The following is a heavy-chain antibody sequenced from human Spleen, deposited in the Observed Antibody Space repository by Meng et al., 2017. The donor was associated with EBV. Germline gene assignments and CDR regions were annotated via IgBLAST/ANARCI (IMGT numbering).Heavy chain of an antibody. Sequence: QEQLWQSGAEWKNAGSTVKVSCKVSGGHFSNYGISWVRQAPGQGLEWMGGIIPMYGNTNYPQTLQGRVTITADKSTTTVYMELSSLRSDDTAVYYCAREASQSYFSSWFDPWGQGTLVTVSS. J-gene: IGHJ5*02. CDR1: GGHFSNYG. CDR2: IIPMYGNT. CDR3: AREASQSYFSSWFDP. D-gene: IGHD3-10*01. V-gene: IGHV1-69*06.